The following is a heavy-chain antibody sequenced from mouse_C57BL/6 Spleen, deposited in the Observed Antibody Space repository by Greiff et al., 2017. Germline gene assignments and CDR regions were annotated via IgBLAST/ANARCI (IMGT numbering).Heavy chain of an antibody. V-gene: IGHV3-6*01. D-gene: IGHD2-2*01. CDR3: ARERCLRPLAY. J-gene: IGHJ3*01. Sequence: EESGPGLVKPSQSLSLTCSVTGYSFTSGYYWNWIRPLPGNQLEWVGYISYDGSNNYNPSLKNRISITRDTSKNQFFLKLNSVTTEDTATYYCARERCLRPLAYWGQGTLVTVSA. CDR1: GYSFTSGYY. CDR2: ISYDGSN.